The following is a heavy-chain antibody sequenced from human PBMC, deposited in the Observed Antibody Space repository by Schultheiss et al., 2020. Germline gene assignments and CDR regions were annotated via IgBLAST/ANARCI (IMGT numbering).Heavy chain of an antibody. CDR3: ASMLTGSADY. V-gene: IGHV4-59*01. CDR1: GGSISSDH. D-gene: IGHD1-26*01. Sequence: SQTLSLTCTVSGGSISSDHWSWIRQPPGKGLEWIGYIYYTGSTSYNPSLKSRVTMSVDASKTQFSLKLSYVTAADTAVYYCASMLTGSADYWGQGTLVTVSS. J-gene: IGHJ4*02. CDR2: IYYTGST.